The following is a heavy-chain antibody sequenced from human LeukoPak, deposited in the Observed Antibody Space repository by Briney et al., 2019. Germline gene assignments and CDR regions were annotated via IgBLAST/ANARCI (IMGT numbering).Heavy chain of an antibody. V-gene: IGHV4-4*07. D-gene: IGHD4-11*01. CDR2: IYPSGSA. CDR3: ARDYTNWYFDL. Sequence: SETLFLTCAVSGDSISSYYWGWVRQPAGKGLECLGRIYPSGSANSHPSLKSPGTMSVDTSKNQFSLRLSSVTAADTAVYFCARDYTNWYFDLWGRGTLVTVSS. CDR1: GDSISSYY. J-gene: IGHJ2*01.